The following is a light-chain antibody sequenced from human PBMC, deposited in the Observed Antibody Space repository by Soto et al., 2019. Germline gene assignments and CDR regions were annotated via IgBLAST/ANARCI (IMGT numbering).Light chain of an antibody. CDR2: NIE. CDR1: SGSVSTSHY. J-gene: IGLJ3*02. V-gene: IGLV8-61*01. CDR3: MLCVATGVWV. Sequence: QTVVTQEASLSVSPGGTVTLTCGLNSGSVSTSHYPSWYQQTPGQPPRTLILNIESRPSGVPERFSGTIIGSRAALTITGAQSEDESDYYCMLCVATGVWVFGGGTKLTVL.